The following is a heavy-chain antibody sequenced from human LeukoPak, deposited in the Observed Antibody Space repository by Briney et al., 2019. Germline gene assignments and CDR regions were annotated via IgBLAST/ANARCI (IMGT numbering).Heavy chain of an antibody. CDR2: LYRGGTT. V-gene: IGHV3-66*01. D-gene: IGHD3-22*01. Sequence: GGSLRLSCVASGFTLSTNYMSWVRQAPGKGPEWLSVLYRGGTTYYAGSVKGRFTISRDDSKNTLYLQMNSLRAEDTAVYYCARDYYYDESGQPVRLDYWGQGTLVTVPS. CDR1: GFTLSTNY. CDR3: ARDYYYDESGQPVRLDY. J-gene: IGHJ4*02.